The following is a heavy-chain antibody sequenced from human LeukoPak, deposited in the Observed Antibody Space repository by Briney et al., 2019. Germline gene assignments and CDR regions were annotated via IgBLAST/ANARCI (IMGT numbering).Heavy chain of an antibody. CDR1: GFNFRAYW. Sequence: GGSLRLSCTTSGFNFRAYWMGWVRQAPGKGLEWVAFIRYDGSNKYYADSVKGRFTISRDNSKNTLYLQMNSLRAEDTAVYYCAKDSGSYGSGGYYKDYWGQGTLVTVSS. J-gene: IGHJ4*02. CDR3: AKDSGSYGSGGYYKDY. CDR2: IRYDGSNK. D-gene: IGHD3-10*01. V-gene: IGHV3-30*02.